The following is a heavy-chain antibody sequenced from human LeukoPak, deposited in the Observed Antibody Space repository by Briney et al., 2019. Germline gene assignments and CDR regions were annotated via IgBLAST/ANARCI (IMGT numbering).Heavy chain of an antibody. Sequence: PTGGSLRLSCAASGFTFTSYGMHWVRQGPGKGLEWVAFIRYDASNRHYADSVKGRFTISRDNSKNIVYLQMNSLRAEDTAVYYCAKDSPYCSGGICYSFLDYWGQGTLVSVSS. V-gene: IGHV3-30*02. D-gene: IGHD2-15*01. J-gene: IGHJ4*02. CDR3: AKDSPYCSGGICYSFLDY. CDR1: GFTFTSYG. CDR2: IRYDASNR.